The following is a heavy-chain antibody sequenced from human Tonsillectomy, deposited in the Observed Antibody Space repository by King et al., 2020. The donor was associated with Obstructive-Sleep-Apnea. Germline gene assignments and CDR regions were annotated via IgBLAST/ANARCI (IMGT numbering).Heavy chain of an antibody. CDR1: GGSITSGGYY. V-gene: IGHV4-31*03. CDR2: IYYSGST. CDR3: ARDGDGSGSYHY. J-gene: IGHJ4*02. Sequence: QLQESGPRLVKPSQTLSLTCTVSGGSITSGGYYWSWIRQHPGKGPEWIGDIYYSGSTHYNPSLKSRISISVDTSDKAFSLKLNSVSAADTAVYYCARDGDGSGSYHYWGQGTLVTVSS. D-gene: IGHD3-10*01.